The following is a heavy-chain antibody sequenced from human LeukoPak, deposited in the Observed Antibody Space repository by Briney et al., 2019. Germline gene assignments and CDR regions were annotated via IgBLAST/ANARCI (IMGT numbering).Heavy chain of an antibody. CDR2: INPSGAST. Sequence: ASVKVSCKASGYTFTDFYINWVRQAPGQGLEWMGIINPSGASTRYAQKFQGRVTMTRDTSTSTVYMELSSLRSEDTAVYYCARRAHYGLGSSTFMDVWGQGTTVTVSS. CDR1: GYTFTDFY. J-gene: IGHJ6*02. CDR3: ARRAHYGLGSSTFMDV. D-gene: IGHD3-10*01. V-gene: IGHV1-46*01.